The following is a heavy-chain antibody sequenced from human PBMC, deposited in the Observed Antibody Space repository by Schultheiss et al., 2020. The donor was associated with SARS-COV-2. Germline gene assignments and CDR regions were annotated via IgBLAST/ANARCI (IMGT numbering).Heavy chain of an antibody. Sequence: GESLKISCAASGFTFSSYSMNWVRQAPGKGLEWLAYIHNGGTTIFYARSVKGRFTISRDDAKNSLYLQMDSLRDEDTAVYFCSSHLNSNWFDYWGQGTLVTVSS. D-gene: IGHD6-13*01. J-gene: IGHJ4*02. CDR3: SSHLNSNWFDY. CDR2: IHNGGTTI. V-gene: IGHV3-48*02. CDR1: GFTFSSYS.